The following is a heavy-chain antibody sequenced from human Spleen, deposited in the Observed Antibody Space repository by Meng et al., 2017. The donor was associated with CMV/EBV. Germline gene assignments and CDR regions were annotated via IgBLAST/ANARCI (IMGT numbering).Heavy chain of an antibody. D-gene: IGHD3-9*01. CDR2: IIPIFRST. CDR1: GVTFSSYA. CDR3: ARSNDILTAVDY. V-gene: IGHV1-69*05. Sequence: NAPGVTFSSYAISWVRHAPGQRLEWMRGIIPIFRSTNNVQKFQGRVAIPTDESTSTAYMELSSLSSEDTAVYYCARSNDILTAVDYWGQGTLVTVSS. J-gene: IGHJ4*02.